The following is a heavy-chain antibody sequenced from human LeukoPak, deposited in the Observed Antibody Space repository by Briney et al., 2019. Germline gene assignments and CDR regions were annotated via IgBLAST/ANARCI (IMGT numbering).Heavy chain of an antibody. CDR2: INHSGST. CDR3: ARGPRGRGSTS. J-gene: IGHJ4*02. Sequence: SETLSLTCAVYGGSFSGYYWSWIRQPPGKRLEWIGEINHSGSTNYNPSLKSRVTISVDTSKNQFSLKLSSVTAADTAVYYCARGPRGRGSTSWGQGTLVTVSS. D-gene: IGHD2-2*01. V-gene: IGHV4-34*01. CDR1: GGSFSGYY.